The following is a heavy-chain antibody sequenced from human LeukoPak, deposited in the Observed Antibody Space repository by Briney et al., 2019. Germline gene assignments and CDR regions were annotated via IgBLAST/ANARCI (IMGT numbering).Heavy chain of an antibody. D-gene: IGHD3-3*01. J-gene: IGHJ4*02. CDR1: GFTFSSYA. Sequence: QAGGSLRLSCAASGFTFSSYAMSWVRQAPGKGLEWVSAISGSGGSTYYADSVKGRFTISRDNSKNTLYLQMNSLRAEDTAVYYCAKVLTLVDFWSGYYVDYWGQGTLVTVSS. V-gene: IGHV3-23*01. CDR2: ISGSGGST. CDR3: AKVLTLVDFWSGYYVDY.